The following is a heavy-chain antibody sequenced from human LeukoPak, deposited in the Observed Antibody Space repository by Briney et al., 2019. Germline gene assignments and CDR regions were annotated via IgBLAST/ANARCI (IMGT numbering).Heavy chain of an antibody. Sequence: PSETLSLTCAVYGGSFSGYYWSWIRQPPGKGLEWIGYIYYSGSTNYNPSLKSRVTISVDTSKNQFSLKLSSVTAADTAVYYCARDGWNYSIYYWGQGTLVTVSS. CDR3: ARDGWNYSIYY. CDR2: IYYSGST. D-gene: IGHD1-7*01. CDR1: GGSFSGYY. V-gene: IGHV4-59*01. J-gene: IGHJ4*02.